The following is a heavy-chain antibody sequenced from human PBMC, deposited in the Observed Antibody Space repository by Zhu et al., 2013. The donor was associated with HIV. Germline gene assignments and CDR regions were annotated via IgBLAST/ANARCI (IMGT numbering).Heavy chain of an antibody. CDR2: ISGSGGST. CDR3: AKSEHGDYGRYYYGMDV. V-gene: IGHV3-23*01. CDR1: GFTFSSYA. Sequence: AASGFTFSSYAMSWVRQAPGKGLEWVSAISGSGGSTYYADSVKGRFTISRDNSKNTLYLQMNSLRAEDTAVYYCAKSEHGDYGRYYYGMDVWGQGTTVTVSS. J-gene: IGHJ6*02. D-gene: IGHD4-17*01.